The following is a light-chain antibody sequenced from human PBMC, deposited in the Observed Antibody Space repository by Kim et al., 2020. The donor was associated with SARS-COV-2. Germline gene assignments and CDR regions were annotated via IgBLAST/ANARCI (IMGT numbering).Light chain of an antibody. V-gene: IGKV1-8*01. J-gene: IGKJ2*03. CDR1: QGVSSY. CDR2: AAS. CDR3: QQYYTYPYS. Sequence: SASTGDRVTITCRASQGVSSYLAWYQQKPGKAPKLLIYAASTLQGGVPSRFTGSGSGTDFTLTIDCLQSEDFATYYCQQYYTYPYSFGQGTKLEIK.